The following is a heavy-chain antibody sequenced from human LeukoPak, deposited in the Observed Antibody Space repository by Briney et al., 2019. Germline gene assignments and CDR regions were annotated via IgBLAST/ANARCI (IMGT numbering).Heavy chain of an antibody. CDR2: IYHSGST. D-gene: IGHD3-22*01. CDR1: GGSISSGGYS. CDR3: ARVNYDSSGYYYEGYFDY. V-gene: IGHV4-30-2*01. Sequence: SETLSLTCAVSGGSISSGGYSWSWIRQPPGKGLEWIGYIYHSGSTYYNPSLKSRVTISVDRSKNQFSLKLSSVTAADTAVYYCARVNYDSSGYYYEGYFDYWGQGTLVTVSS. J-gene: IGHJ4*02.